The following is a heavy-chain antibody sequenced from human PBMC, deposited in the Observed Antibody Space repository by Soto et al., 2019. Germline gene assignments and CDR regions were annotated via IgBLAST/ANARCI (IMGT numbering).Heavy chain of an antibody. J-gene: IGHJ6*02. Sequence: GASVKVSCKASGYTFTSYYVHWVRQTPGQGLEWMGVIGPSGDSTNYAQKLQGRVTMTRDTSTSTVYMELGSLRSEDTAVYYCARDSCGSTICYPPPHYYSYYYGIDVWGQGTTVTVSS. V-gene: IGHV1-46*01. CDR2: IGPSGDST. CDR1: GYTFTSYY. CDR3: ARDSCGSTICYPPPHYYSYYYGIDV. D-gene: IGHD2-2*01.